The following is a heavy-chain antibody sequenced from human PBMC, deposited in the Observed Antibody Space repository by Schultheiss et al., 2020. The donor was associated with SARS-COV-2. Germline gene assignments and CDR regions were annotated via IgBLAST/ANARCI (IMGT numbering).Heavy chain of an antibody. V-gene: IGHV3-23*01. CDR1: GFTFSSSA. D-gene: IGHD3-9*01. J-gene: IGHJ4*01. CDR2: ISGNGDST. Sequence: GGSLRLSCAASGFTFSSSAMSWVRQAPGKGLEWVSGISGNGDSTYYADSVKGRFTISRDNSKNTLYLQVNSLRAEDTAVYYCAKNEADILTNYDYWGHGTLVTVSS. CDR3: AKNEADILTNYDY.